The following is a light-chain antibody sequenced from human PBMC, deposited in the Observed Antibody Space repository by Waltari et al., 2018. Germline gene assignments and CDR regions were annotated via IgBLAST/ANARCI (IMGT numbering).Light chain of an antibody. CDR3: QQYNNWPLT. V-gene: IGKV3-15*01. Sequence: EVVLTQSPDTLYVSPGERATLSCRTSRSVNSNLSWYKHKPGQAPRLLMYGASTRPKGIPARFSGSESGTEFTLTITSLQSEDFAVYYCQQYNNWPLTFGGGTKVEI. CDR1: RSVNSN. J-gene: IGKJ4*01. CDR2: GAS.